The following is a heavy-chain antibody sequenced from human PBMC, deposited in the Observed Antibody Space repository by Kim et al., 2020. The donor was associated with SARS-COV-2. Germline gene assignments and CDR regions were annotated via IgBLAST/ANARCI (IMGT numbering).Heavy chain of an antibody. CDR1: GYSFSGYW. J-gene: IGHJ5*02. D-gene: IGHD4-17*01. CDR2: IYPDDSNN. V-gene: IGHV5-51*01. Sequence: GESLKISCKGFGYSFSGYWITWVRQMPGKGLEWMGIIYPDDSNNRYSPSFRGQVTMSVDKSINTAYLQLNSLKASDTAMYYCARQAVTVPTLNSVSFDPWGQGTLVTFSS. CDR3: ARQAVTVPTLNSVSFDP.